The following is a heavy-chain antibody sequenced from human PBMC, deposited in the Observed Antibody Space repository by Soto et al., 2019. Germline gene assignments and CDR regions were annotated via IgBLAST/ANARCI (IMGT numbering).Heavy chain of an antibody. J-gene: IGHJ6*02. V-gene: IGHV4-34*01. D-gene: IGHD1-1*01. CDR2: INHSGST. Sequence: SGTLSLTCAVYGGSFSGYYWGWIRQPPGKGLEWIGEINHSGSTNYNPSLKSRVTISVDTSKNQFSLKLSSVTAADTAVYYCARDTYWNYGMDVWGQGTTVTVSS. CDR1: GGSFSGYY. CDR3: ARDTYWNYGMDV.